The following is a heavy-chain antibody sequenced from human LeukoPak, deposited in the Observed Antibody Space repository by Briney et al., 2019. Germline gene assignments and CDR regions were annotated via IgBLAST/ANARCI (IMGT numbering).Heavy chain of an antibody. CDR1: GFTLDDYA. CDR3: AKDRGYDRSGYYYFDY. V-gene: IGHV3-9*01. CDR2: ISWNSGSI. D-gene: IGHD3-22*01. Sequence: GRSLRLSCAASGFTLDDYAMHWVRQAPGKGLEWVSGISWNSGSIGYADSVKGRFTISRDNAKNSLYLQMNSLGAEDTALYYCAKDRGYDRSGYYYFDYWGEGTLVTVSS. J-gene: IGHJ4*02.